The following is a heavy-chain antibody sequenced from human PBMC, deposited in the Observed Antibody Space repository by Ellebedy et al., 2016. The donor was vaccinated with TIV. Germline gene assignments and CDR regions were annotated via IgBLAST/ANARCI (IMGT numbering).Heavy chain of an antibody. Sequence: ASVKVSCKASGGTFSSYAISWVRQAPGQGLEWMGGIIPIFGTANYAQKFQGRVTITADESTSTAYMELSSLRSEDTAVYYCARDWGYGSGSYYYYYGMDVWGQGTTVTVSS. D-gene: IGHD3-10*01. J-gene: IGHJ6*02. CDR3: ARDWGYGSGSYYYYYGMDV. CDR1: GGTFSSYA. V-gene: IGHV1-69*13. CDR2: IIPIFGTA.